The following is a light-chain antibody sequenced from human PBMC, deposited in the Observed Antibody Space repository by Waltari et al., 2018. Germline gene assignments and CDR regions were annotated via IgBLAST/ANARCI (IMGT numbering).Light chain of an antibody. CDR1: SSNIGSHT. CDR3: AAWDDGLSGRSWV. CDR2: SNY. J-gene: IGLJ3*02. V-gene: IGLV1-44*01. Sequence: QSVLTHPPSASGTPGQSVTIPCSGSSSNIGSHTLNWYHQLPGTAPKLLIYSNYQRPSGVPDRFSGSRSGTSASLAISGLQSEDEADYYCAAWDDGLSGRSWVFGGGTKLTVL.